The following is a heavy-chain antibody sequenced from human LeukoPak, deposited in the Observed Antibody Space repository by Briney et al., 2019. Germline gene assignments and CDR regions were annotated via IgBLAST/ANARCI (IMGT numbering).Heavy chain of an antibody. CDR1: GGSISSYY. V-gene: IGHV4-59*12. J-gene: IGHJ4*02. CDR2: IYYGGNT. CDR3: AMVRGVALDY. Sequence: SETLSLTSTVSGGSISSYYWSWFRQPPGKGLEWIGYIYYGGNTNYNPSLKSRLTISVDTSKNQLSLELSSVTAADTAVYYCAMVRGVALDYWGQGTLVTVSS. D-gene: IGHD3-10*01.